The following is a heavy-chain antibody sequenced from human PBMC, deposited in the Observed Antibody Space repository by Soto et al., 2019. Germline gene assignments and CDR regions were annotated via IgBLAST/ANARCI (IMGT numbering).Heavy chain of an antibody. Sequence: GEVLNSSGKGGGSSLSNILNHWVRPMPGKGLEWMGWIDPSHSVTTYHPSFQGNVTMSANKSINTAYLQWSSLKPSDTAMYYCASEGDASGQHAFDAWGLGTMVTVSS. CDR2: IDPSHSVT. CDR3: ASEGDASGQHAFDA. J-gene: IGHJ3*01. V-gene: IGHV5-10-1*01. D-gene: IGHD2-15*01. CDR1: GSSLSNIL.